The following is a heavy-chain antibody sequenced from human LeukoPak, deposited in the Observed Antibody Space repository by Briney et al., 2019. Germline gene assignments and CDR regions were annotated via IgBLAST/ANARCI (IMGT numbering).Heavy chain of an antibody. CDR3: TGGGRHTGSFGY. D-gene: IGHD3-10*01. V-gene: IGHV4-34*01. Sequence: SEPLSLTCAHHAGSFSGYYSSWIRQPPGTGLEWIGEINHRRSTNYNPSLKSRATISADTSNTQISLKLNSMTGAHTAVFYCTGGGRHTGSFGYWGQGNLVTVSS. CDR1: AGSFSGYY. CDR2: INHRRST. J-gene: IGHJ4*02.